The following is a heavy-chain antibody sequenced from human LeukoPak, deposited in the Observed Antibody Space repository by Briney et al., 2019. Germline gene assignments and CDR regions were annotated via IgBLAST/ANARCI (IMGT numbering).Heavy chain of an antibody. CDR2: IGSSGHST. V-gene: IGHV3-23*01. CDR3: AKDAPASIHGYFDY. J-gene: IGHJ4*02. Sequence: PGGSLRLSCATSGFXFSSYAITWVRQAPGKGLEWVSAIGSSGHSTYYADSVKGRFTISRDNSKNTLYLQMNSLRAEDTAVYYCAKDAPASIHGYFDYWGQGTLVTVSS. D-gene: IGHD2-2*01. CDR1: GFXFSSYA.